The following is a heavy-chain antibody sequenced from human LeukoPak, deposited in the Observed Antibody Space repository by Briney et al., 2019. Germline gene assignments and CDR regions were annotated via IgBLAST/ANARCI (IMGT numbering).Heavy chain of an antibody. J-gene: IGHJ4*02. CDR1: GYTFTRYD. CDR3: ATRYCSSTSCPDY. D-gene: IGHD2-2*01. CDR2: MNPNSGNT. V-gene: IGHV1-8*01. Sequence: ASVNVSCKASGYTFTRYDINWVRQATGKGLEGMGWMNPNSGNTGYAQELQGRVTMTRNTDISTGYMELSSLRSEDTAVYYCATRYCSSTSCPDYWGQGTLVTVSS.